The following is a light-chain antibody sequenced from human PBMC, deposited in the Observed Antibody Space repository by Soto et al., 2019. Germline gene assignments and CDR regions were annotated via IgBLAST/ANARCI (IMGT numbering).Light chain of an antibody. CDR1: QSVSSY. V-gene: IGKV3-11*01. Sequence: EVVMTQSPGAVSVSPVERATLSCIASQSVSSYLAWYQQKPGQAPRLLIYDASNRATGIPARFSGSGSGTDFTLTISSLEPEDFAVYYCQQRSNWPRTFGPGTKVDIK. CDR2: DAS. CDR3: QQRSNWPRT. J-gene: IGKJ3*01.